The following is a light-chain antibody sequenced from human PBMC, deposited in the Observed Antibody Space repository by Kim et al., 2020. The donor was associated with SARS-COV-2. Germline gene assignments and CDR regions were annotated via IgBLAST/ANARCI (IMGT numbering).Light chain of an antibody. CDR3: QKYNSAPLT. J-gene: IGKJ4*01. V-gene: IGKV1-27*01. CDR2: AAS. Sequence: PSLEDRVTLTCRASQGISNYLAWYQQKPGKVPKLLIYAASTLLSGVPSRFSGSGSVTDFTLTISSLQPEDVATYYCQKYNSAPLTFGGGTKVDIK. CDR1: QGISNY.